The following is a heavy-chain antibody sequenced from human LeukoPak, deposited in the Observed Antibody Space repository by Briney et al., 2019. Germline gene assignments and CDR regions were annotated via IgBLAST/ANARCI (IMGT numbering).Heavy chain of an antibody. Sequence: SVKVSCKASGGTFSSYAISWVRQAPGQGLEWMGGIIPIFGTANYAQKFQGRVTITADKSTSTAYMELSSLRSEDTAVYYCAREGSIAAAGRYFDYWGQGTPVTVSS. CDR1: GGTFSSYA. D-gene: IGHD6-13*01. V-gene: IGHV1-69*06. CDR2: IIPIFGTA. J-gene: IGHJ4*02. CDR3: AREGSIAAAGRYFDY.